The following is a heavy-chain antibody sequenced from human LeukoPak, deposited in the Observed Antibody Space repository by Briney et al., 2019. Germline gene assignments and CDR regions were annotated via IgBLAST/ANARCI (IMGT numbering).Heavy chain of an antibody. J-gene: IGHJ4*02. CDR1: GFTVSTNS. CDR3: EXXXXKFYYGSGSPPTSSVYFDY. CDR2: IYSDNT. Sequence: GGSLRLSCTVSGFTVSTNSMSWVRQAPGKGLEWVSFIYSDNTHYSDSVKGRFTISRDNSKNTLYLQINSLRSEDPSVYYSEXXXXKFYYGSGSPPTSSVYFDYWGQGTLVTVSS. D-gene: IGHD3-10*01. V-gene: IGHV3-53*01.